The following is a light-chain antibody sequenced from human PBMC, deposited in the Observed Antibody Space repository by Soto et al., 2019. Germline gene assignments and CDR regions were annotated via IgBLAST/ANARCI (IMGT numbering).Light chain of an antibody. J-gene: IGKJ4*01. CDR3: QQYDIWPPLT. Sequence: EIVVTQSPATLSVSPGERITLSCRASQSVRSNLAWYQQRPGQAPRLLIYGASTRATGIPARFSGSGSGKDFTLTISSLQSEDSAVYYCQQYDIWPPLTFGGGTKVDTK. V-gene: IGKV3-15*01. CDR2: GAS. CDR1: QSVRSN.